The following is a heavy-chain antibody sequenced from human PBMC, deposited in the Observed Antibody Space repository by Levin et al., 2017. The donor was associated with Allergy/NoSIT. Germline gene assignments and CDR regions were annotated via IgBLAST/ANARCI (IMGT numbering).Heavy chain of an antibody. J-gene: IGHJ4*02. CDR3: ARERGDY. V-gene: IGHV3-74*01. Sequence: GGSLRLSCAASGFTFSTYWMHWVRQAPGMGLVWVSRINSDGSTTNNADSVKGRFTISRDNSKNTLYLQMNSLRAEDTAVYYCARERGDYWGQGTLVTVSS. CDR1: GFTFSTYW. CDR2: INSDGSTT.